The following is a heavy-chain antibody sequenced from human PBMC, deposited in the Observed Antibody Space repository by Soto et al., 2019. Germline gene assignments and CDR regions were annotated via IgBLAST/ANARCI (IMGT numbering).Heavy chain of an antibody. Sequence: QVQLVESGGGVVQPGRSLRLSCAASGFTFSSYGMHWVRQAPGKGLEWVAVISYDGSNKYYADSVKGRFTISRDNSKNPLYLQMNSLRAEDTAVYYCAKDLGSSSGFDYWGQGTLVTVSS. V-gene: IGHV3-30*18. D-gene: IGHD6-6*01. J-gene: IGHJ4*02. CDR3: AKDLGSSSGFDY. CDR2: ISYDGSNK. CDR1: GFTFSSYG.